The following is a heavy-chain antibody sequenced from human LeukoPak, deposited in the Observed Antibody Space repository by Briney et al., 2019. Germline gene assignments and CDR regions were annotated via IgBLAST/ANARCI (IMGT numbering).Heavy chain of an antibody. CDR3: AREPVGVVSPFDN. CDR1: GGYVNSISYL. CDR2: IYYSVST. D-gene: IGHD3-22*01. J-gene: IGHJ4*02. V-gene: IGHV4-61*01. Sequence: SETLSLTCTVSGGYVNSISYLCSWIRQPPGKGLEWIGYIYYSVSTNYNPSLKSRVTISLDTSKNQFSLKLSSLTAADTPVYYSAREPVGVVSPFDNRGQGTLVTVSS.